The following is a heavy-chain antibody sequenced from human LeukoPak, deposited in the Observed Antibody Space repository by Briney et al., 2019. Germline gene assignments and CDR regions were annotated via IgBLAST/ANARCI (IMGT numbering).Heavy chain of an antibody. J-gene: IGHJ6*03. V-gene: IGHV4-34*01. D-gene: IGHD3-22*01. CDR3: ARDVRGSSGRYYYYYMDV. Sequence: SETLSLTCAVYGGSFSGYYWSWIRQPPGKGLEWIGEINHSGSTNYNPSLTSRVTISVDTSKNQFSLKLSSMTATDTAVFYCARDVRGSSGRYYYYYMDVWGKGTTVTVSS. CDR1: GGSFSGYY. CDR2: INHSGST.